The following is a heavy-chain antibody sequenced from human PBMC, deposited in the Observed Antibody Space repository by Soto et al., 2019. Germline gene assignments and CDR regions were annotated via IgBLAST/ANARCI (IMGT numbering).Heavy chain of an antibody. CDR1: GYTFTSYA. V-gene: IGHV1-3*01. Sequence: ASVKVSCKASGYTFTSYAMHWVRQAPGQRLEWMGWINAGNGNTKYSQKFQGRVTITRDTSASTAYMELSSLRSEDTAVYYCARDRLWFGEFSPLNYFDYWGQGTLVTVSS. D-gene: IGHD3-10*01. CDR3: ARDRLWFGEFSPLNYFDY. CDR2: INAGNGNT. J-gene: IGHJ4*02.